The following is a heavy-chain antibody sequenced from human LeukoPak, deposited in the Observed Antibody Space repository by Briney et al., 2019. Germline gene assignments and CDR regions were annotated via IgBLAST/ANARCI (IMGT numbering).Heavy chain of an antibody. CDR3: ARVSDISVAAYFDY. Sequence: AGGSLRLSCAASGFTFSSYGMHWVRQAPGKGLEWVAFIRYDESNKYYADSVKGRFTISRDNSKNTLYLQMNSLRAEDTALYYCARVSDISVAAYFDYWGQGTLVTVSS. D-gene: IGHD6-19*01. CDR2: IRYDESNK. V-gene: IGHV3-30*02. J-gene: IGHJ4*02. CDR1: GFTFSSYG.